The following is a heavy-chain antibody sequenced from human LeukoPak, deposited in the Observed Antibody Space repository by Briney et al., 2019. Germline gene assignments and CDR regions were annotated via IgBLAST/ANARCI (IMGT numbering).Heavy chain of an antibody. CDR2: ISKDGSYK. J-gene: IGHJ6*02. V-gene: IGHV3-30-3*01. CDR3: ARDLRYCSGGSCYADYYYGVDV. Sequence: PGRSLRLSCVASGFTFSSYTIHWVRQAPGKGLEWAAVISKDGSYKYYADSVKGRFTISRDNSKNTLYLQMNSLRTEDTAVYYCARDLRYCSGGSCYADYYYGVDVWGQGTTVTVSS. CDR1: GFTFSSYT. D-gene: IGHD2-15*01.